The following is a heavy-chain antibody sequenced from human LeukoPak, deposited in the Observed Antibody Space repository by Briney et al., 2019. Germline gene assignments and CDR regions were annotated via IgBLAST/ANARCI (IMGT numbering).Heavy chain of an antibody. V-gene: IGHV3-74*01. Sequence: AGGSLRLSCAGSGFSFSSHWLHWVRQVPGKGLEWVARINYADSVKGRFTISRDNAKNTVYLQMNSLRVEDTAVFYSARGGSPFYWGRGTPVTVSS. D-gene: IGHD3-10*01. CDR3: ARGGSPFY. J-gene: IGHJ4*02. CDR1: GFSFSSHW. CDR2: IN.